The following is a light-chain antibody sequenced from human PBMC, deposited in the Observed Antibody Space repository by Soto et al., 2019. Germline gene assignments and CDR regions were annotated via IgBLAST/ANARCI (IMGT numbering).Light chain of an antibody. J-gene: IGKJ1*01. CDR1: ESLVHSDGKTY. V-gene: IGKV2-24*01. CDR2: QIS. CDR3: MQASQLRT. Sequence: IVLTQTPLSSAVTLGQPASFSCRSSESLVHSDGKTYLGWLHLRPGQPPRLLIYQISRRPPGVPDRFSGSGAGTNFTLKISRVEPEDVGIFYCMQASQLRTFGQGTKVDIK.